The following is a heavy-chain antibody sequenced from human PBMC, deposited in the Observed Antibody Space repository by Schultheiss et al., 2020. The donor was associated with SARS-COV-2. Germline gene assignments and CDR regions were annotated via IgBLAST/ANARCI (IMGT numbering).Heavy chain of an antibody. Sequence: GESLKISCAASGFTVSSNYMSWVRQAPGKGLEWVSVIYSGGSTYYADSVKGRFTISRDNSKNTLYLQMNSLRAEDTAVYYCAGSGVAGNYYYGMDVWGQGTTVTVSS. D-gene: IGHD6-19*01. CDR2: IYSGGST. J-gene: IGHJ6*02. CDR3: AGSGVAGNYYYGMDV. V-gene: IGHV3-66*01. CDR1: GFTVSSNY.